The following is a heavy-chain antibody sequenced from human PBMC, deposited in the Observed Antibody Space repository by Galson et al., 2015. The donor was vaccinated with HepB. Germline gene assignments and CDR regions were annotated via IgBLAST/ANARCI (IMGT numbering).Heavy chain of an antibody. CDR3: ARGGDIAAAAAYDAFDI. CDR2: IIPILGIA. Sequence: SVKVSCKASGCTFSSYTISWVRQAPGQGLEWMGRIIPILGIANYAQKFQGRVTITADKSTSTAYMELSSLRSEDTAVYYCARGGDIAAAAAYDAFDIWGQATMVTVSS. D-gene: IGHD6-13*01. CDR1: GCTFSSYT. V-gene: IGHV1-69*02. J-gene: IGHJ3*02.